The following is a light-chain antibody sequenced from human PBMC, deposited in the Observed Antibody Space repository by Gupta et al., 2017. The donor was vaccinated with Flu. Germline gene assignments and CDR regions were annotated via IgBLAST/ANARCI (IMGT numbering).Light chain of an antibody. V-gene: IGLV3-1*01. CDR2: QDN. CDR3: QAWDSRTVV. J-gene: IGLJ2*01. Sequence: SYELTQPHSVSVSPGQTASITCSGDKLGDKYACWYQQKPGRSPVLVIYQDNKRPSGIPERFSGSNSGNTATLTISGTQAMDEADYYCQAWDSRTVVFGGGTKLTVL. CDR1: KLGDKY.